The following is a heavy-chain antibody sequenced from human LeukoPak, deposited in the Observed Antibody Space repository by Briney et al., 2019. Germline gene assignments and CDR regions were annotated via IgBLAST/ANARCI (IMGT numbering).Heavy chain of an antibody. CDR3: ARDTDTVTTILDY. CDR1: GFNFASNW. V-gene: IGHV3-74*01. CDR2: INSDGSST. J-gene: IGHJ4*02. D-gene: IGHD4-17*01. Sequence: GGSLRLSCAASGFNFASNWMHWVRQTPGKGLVWVSRINSDGSSTSYADSVKGRFTISRDNAKNTLYLQMNSLRAEDTAVYYCARDTDTVTTILDYWGQGTLVTVSS.